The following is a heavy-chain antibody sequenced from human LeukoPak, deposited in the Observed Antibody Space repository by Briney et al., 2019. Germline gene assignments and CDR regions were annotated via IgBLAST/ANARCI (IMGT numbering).Heavy chain of an antibody. Sequence: ASVKVSCKASGYTFTSYYMHWVRRAPGQGLEWMGIINPSGGSTSYAQKFQGRVTMTRDTSTSTVYMELSSLRSEDTAVYYCARSRYVRGVIPYYYYGMDVWGQGTTVTVSS. D-gene: IGHD3-10*01. J-gene: IGHJ6*02. CDR3: ARSRYVRGVIPYYYYGMDV. V-gene: IGHV1-46*01. CDR2: INPSGGST. CDR1: GYTFTSYY.